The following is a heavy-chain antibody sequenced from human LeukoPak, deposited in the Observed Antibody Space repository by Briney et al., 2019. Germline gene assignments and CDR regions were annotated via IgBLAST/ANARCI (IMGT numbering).Heavy chain of an antibody. CDR1: GYTFSDYY. Sequence: ASVKVSCKASGYTFSDYYIHWVRQAPGQGPEWMGWINPNSGGTNFVQKFQGRVTVTRDTSISTVYMELSRLRSDDTAVYYCARDPSYSSGWGSFDYWGQGTLVTVSS. J-gene: IGHJ4*02. CDR2: INPNSGGT. D-gene: IGHD6-19*01. CDR3: ARDPSYSSGWGSFDY. V-gene: IGHV1-2*02.